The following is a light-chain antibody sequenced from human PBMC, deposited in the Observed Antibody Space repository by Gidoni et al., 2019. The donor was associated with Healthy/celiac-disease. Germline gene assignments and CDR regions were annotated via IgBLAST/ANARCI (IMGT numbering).Light chain of an antibody. CDR2: GAS. CDR3: QQYGSSPPYT. CDR1: QSVSSSY. J-gene: IGKJ2*01. V-gene: IGKV3-20*01. Sequence: EIVFTHSPRTLSLSPGERATLPCRASQSVSSSYLAWYQQKPGPAPRPLIYGASSRATGIPDRCSGSRSGTEVTLTISRLEPEDVAVYYCQQYGSSPPYTFGQGTKLEIK.